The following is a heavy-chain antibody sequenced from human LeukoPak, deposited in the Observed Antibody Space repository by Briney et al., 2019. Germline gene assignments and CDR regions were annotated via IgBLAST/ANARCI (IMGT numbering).Heavy chain of an antibody. CDR1: GFAFGSYA. CDR3: AKDLGWVVPAEGVDY. CDR2: ISGSDDST. Sequence: PGGSLRLSCAASGFAFGSYAMGWVRQAPGKGLEWVSAISGSDDSTYYADSVKGRFTISRDNSKNTLYLQMNSLRAEDTAVYYCAKDLGWVVPAEGVDYWGQGTLVTVSS. J-gene: IGHJ4*02. D-gene: IGHD2-2*01. V-gene: IGHV3-23*01.